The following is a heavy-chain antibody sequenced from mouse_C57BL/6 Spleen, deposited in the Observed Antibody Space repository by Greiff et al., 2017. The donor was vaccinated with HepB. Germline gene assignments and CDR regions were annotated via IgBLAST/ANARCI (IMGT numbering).Heavy chain of an antibody. V-gene: IGHV10-1*01. CDR1: GFSFNTYA. J-gene: IGHJ4*01. CDR3: VRQAILYYYAMDY. D-gene: IGHD6-5*01. Sequence: EVKLMESGGGLVQPKGSLKLSCAASGFSFNTYAMNWVRQAPGKGLEWVARIRSKSNNYATYYADSVKDRFTISRDDSESMLFLQIHTLKTEDTAMYYCVRQAILYYYAMDYWGPGTSLPFSS. CDR2: IRSKSNNYAT.